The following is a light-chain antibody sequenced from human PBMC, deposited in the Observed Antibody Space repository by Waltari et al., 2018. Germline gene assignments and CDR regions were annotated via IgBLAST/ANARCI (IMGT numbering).Light chain of an antibody. J-gene: IGLJ1*01. CDR2: EVT. Sequence: QSGLAQPASASGSPGQSLTITCTGTSSHVGNYNLLSWYQQRPGKAPRLLIYEVTKRAPGTSDRFSASKSGNTASLSISGLQAQEDEADYYCCSYVGLGTYVFGTGTKVTV. CDR3: CSYVGLGTYV. V-gene: IGLV2-23*02. CDR1: SSHVGNYNL.